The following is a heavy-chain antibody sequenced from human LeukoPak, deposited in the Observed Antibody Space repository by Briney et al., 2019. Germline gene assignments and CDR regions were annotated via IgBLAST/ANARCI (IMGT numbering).Heavy chain of an antibody. J-gene: IGHJ4*02. CDR2: IYHSGST. CDR1: GGSFSSYY. D-gene: IGHD5-18*01. V-gene: IGHV4-34*01. CDR3: ARGMGRWDRRGYSYGPYRGNFDY. Sequence: SETLSLTCAVYGGSFSSYYWSWIRQPPGKGLEWIGEIYHSGSTNYNPSLKSRVTISVDTSKNQFSLKLSSVTAADTAVYYCARGMGRWDRRGYSYGPYRGNFDYWGQGTLFTVSS.